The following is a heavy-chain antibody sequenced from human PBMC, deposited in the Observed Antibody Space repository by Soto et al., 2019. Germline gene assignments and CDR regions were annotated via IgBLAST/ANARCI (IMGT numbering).Heavy chain of an antibody. CDR1: GGSISSSNW. CDR3: ARSHHSSSRGGMDV. Sequence: SETLSLTCAVSGGSISSSNWWSWVRQPPGKGLEWIGEIYHSGSTNYNPSLKSRVTISVDKSKNQFSLKLSSVTAADTAVYYCARSHHSSSRGGMDVWGQGTTVTVSS. D-gene: IGHD6-13*01. J-gene: IGHJ6*02. CDR2: IYHSGST. V-gene: IGHV4-4*02.